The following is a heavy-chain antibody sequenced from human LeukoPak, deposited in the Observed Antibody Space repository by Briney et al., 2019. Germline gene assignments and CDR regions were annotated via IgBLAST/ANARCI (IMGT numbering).Heavy chain of an antibody. CDR2: ISYDGSNK. Sequence: PGGSLRLSCAASGFTFSSYAMHWVRQAPGKGLEWVAVISYDGSNKYYADSAKGRFTISRDNSKNTLYLQMNSLRAEDTAVYYCARGDQLYCGGDCYTDYWGQGTLVTVSS. J-gene: IGHJ4*02. V-gene: IGHV3-30-3*01. CDR3: ARGDQLYCGGDCYTDY. D-gene: IGHD2-21*02. CDR1: GFTFSSYA.